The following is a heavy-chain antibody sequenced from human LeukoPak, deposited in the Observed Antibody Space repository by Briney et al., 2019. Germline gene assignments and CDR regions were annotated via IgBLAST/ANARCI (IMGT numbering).Heavy chain of an antibody. D-gene: IGHD3-16*02. CDR3: ARGLFMITFGGVIVRGAFDI. CDR1: GLTFSDYY. Sequence: GGSLRLSCAASGLTFSDYYMSWIGQAPGKGLEWVSYISSSGSTIYYADSVKGRFTLSRDNAKNSLYLQMNSLRAEDTAVYYCARGLFMITFGGVIVRGAFDIWGQGTMVTVSS. CDR2: ISSSGSTI. J-gene: IGHJ3*02. V-gene: IGHV3-11*01.